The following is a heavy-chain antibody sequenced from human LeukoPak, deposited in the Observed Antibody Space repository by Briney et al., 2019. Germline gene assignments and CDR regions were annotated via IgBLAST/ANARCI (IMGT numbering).Heavy chain of an antibody. V-gene: IGHV1-2*02. D-gene: IGHD3-16*02. CDR3: ARDLLGSYRHDTETY. Sequence: GASVKVSCKASVYTFTGYYMHWVRQPPGQGLEWMGWINPNSGGTNYAQKFQGRVTITRDTSISTAYMDLSRLRSDDTAVYFSARDLLGSYRHDTETYWGQGTLVTVSS. CDR1: VYTFTGYY. J-gene: IGHJ4*02. CDR2: INPNSGGT.